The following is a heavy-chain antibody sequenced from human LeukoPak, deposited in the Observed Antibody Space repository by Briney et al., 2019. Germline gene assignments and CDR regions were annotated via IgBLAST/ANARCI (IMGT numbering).Heavy chain of an antibody. J-gene: IGHJ4*02. Sequence: GESLKISFKASGYSFTRYCIDWVRQIPGKGPEWMGIIYPDDSDTRYSPSFQGQVTISADKSISTTYLLWSSLKASDTAMYYCARLVDTTMADYWGQGSLVTVSS. CDR1: GYSFTRYC. V-gene: IGHV5-51*01. CDR2: IYPDDSDT. D-gene: IGHD5-18*01. CDR3: ARLVDTTMADY.